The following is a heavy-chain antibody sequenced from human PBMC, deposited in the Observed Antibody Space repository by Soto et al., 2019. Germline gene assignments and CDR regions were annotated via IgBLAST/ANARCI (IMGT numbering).Heavy chain of an antibody. D-gene: IGHD2-2*01. CDR1: GFTFSSFA. V-gene: IGHV3-23*01. CDR2: ISVSGGGSS. J-gene: IGHJ1*01. CDR3: AKRARYCSTTTCRK. Sequence: EVQLLESGGGLVQPGGSLRLSCVASGFTFSSFAMSWVRQAPGKGLEWVSAISVSGGGSSYYADSVKGRFTISRDNSMNTLYLQMNSLRAEDTALYYCAKRARYCSTTTCRKWGQGTLVTVSS.